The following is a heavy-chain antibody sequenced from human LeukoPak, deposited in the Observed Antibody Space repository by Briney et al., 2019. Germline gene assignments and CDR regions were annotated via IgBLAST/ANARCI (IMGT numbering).Heavy chain of an antibody. Sequence: PSETLSLTCTVSGASISSYYWSWIRQPPGKGLEWVSVIYSGGTTHYPDSVKGRFTISRDNSKNTVFLQMDSLRADDSAVYYCARVYSNFWFDPWGQGTLVTVSS. CDR2: IYSGGTT. V-gene: IGHV3-66*01. CDR3: ARVYSNFWFDP. CDR1: GASISSYY. D-gene: IGHD4-11*01. J-gene: IGHJ5*02.